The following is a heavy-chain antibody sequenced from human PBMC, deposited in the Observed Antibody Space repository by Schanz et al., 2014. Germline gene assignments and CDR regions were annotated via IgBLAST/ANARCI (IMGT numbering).Heavy chain of an antibody. J-gene: IGHJ4*02. CDR1: EYSFTSYS. D-gene: IGHD5-12*01. V-gene: IGHV1-3*04. CDR2: IITCSGNT. Sequence: QVHLVQSGAEVKRPGASVKVSCKASEYSFTSYSMHWVRQAPGQRLEWMGWIITCSGNTKYSQNFQGRVTITRDTSASTAYMELSSLRSEDTAVYSCARGIGGYGANNYFDYWGQGTLVTVSS. CDR3: ARGIGGYGANNYFDY.